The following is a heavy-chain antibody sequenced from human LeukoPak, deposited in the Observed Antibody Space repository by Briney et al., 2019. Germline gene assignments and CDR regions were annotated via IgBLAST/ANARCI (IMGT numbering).Heavy chain of an antibody. D-gene: IGHD5-18*01. CDR1: GGSFSGYY. V-gene: IGHV4-34*01. Sequence: SETLSLTCAVYGGSFSGYYWSWTRQPPGKGLEWIGEINHSGSTNYNPSLKSRVTISVDTSKNQFSLKLSSVTAADTAVYYCARRGVQLWLRGWFDPWGQGTLVTVSS. J-gene: IGHJ5*02. CDR2: INHSGST. CDR3: ARRGVQLWLRGWFDP.